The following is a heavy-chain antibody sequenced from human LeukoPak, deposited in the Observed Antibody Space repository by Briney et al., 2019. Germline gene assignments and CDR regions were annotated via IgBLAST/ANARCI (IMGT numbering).Heavy chain of an antibody. D-gene: IGHD5-18*01. CDR3: ARRGTAMAR. Sequence: PSETLSLTCAVYGGSFSGYYWSWIRQPPGKGLEWIGEINHSGSTNYNPSLKSRVTISVDTSKNQFSLKLSSVTAADTAVYYCARRGTAMARWGQGTLVTVSS. CDR1: GGSFSGYY. J-gene: IGHJ4*02. V-gene: IGHV4-34*01. CDR2: INHSGST.